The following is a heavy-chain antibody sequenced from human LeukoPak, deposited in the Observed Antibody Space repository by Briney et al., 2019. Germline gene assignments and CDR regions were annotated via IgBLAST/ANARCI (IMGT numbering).Heavy chain of an antibody. CDR2: IYYSGST. J-gene: IGHJ6*02. V-gene: IGHV4-39*07. D-gene: IGHD3-9*01. CDR3: ARIRYDILMHYGMDV. CDR1: GGSISSSSYY. Sequence: KPSETLCLACTVSGGSISSSSYYWGWIRQPPGKGLEWIGRIYYSGSTYYNPSLKSRVTISVDTSKNQFSLKLSSVTAADTAVYYCARIRYDILMHYGMDVWGQGTTVTVSS.